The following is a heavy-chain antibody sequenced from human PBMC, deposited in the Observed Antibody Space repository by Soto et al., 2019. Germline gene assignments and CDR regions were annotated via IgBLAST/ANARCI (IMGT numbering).Heavy chain of an antibody. D-gene: IGHD6-6*01. Sequence: ASVKVSCKASGYTFTSYGISWVRQAPGQGLEWMGWISAYNGNTNYAQKLQGRVTMTTDTSTSTAYMELRSLRSDDTAVYYCARSRVLAAARPDSLGYWGQGTLVTVSS. J-gene: IGHJ4*02. CDR1: GYTFTSYG. CDR3: ARSRVLAAARPDSLGY. CDR2: ISAYNGNT. V-gene: IGHV1-18*01.